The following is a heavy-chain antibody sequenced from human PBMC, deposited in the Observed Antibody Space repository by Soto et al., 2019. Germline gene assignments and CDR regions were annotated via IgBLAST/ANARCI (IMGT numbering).Heavy chain of an antibody. CDR3: ARDGVATFSHMLYNWFDP. CDR2: TYYRSKWYN. Sequence: QVQLQQSGPGLVKPSQTLSLTCAISGDSVSSNSAAWNWIRQSPSRGLEWLGRTYYRSKWYNDYAASVKSRITINPDTSKNQVSLHLISVTPEDTAVYYCARDGVATFSHMLYNWFDPWGQGTLVTVSS. CDR1: GDSVSSNSAA. J-gene: IGHJ5*02. V-gene: IGHV6-1*01. D-gene: IGHD5-12*01.